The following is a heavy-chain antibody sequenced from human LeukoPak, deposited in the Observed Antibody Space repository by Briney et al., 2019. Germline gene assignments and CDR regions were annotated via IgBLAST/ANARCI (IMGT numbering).Heavy chain of an antibody. Sequence: TSETLSLTCTVSGGSISSYYWSWIRQPPGKGLEWIGEINHSGSTNYNPSLKSRVTISVDTSKNQFSLKLSSVTAADTAVYYCATDYGGADDAFDIWGQGTMVTVSS. CDR3: ATDYGGADDAFDI. CDR1: GGSISSYY. J-gene: IGHJ3*02. CDR2: INHSGST. V-gene: IGHV4-34*01. D-gene: IGHD4-23*01.